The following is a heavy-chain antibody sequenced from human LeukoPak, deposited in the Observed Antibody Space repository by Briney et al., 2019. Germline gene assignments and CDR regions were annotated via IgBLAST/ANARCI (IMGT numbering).Heavy chain of an antibody. J-gene: IGHJ5*02. CDR1: GFTFSRYT. D-gene: IGHD2-15*01. CDR3: ARVPPVVVAATRNYNWFDP. Sequence: KPGGSLRLSCAASGFTFSRYTMNWVRQAPGKGLEWVSSISSSSLYIYYADSMKGRFTISRDNAKNSLYLQINSLRAEDTAVYYCARVPPVVVAATRNYNWFDPWGQGTLVTVSS. CDR2: ISSSSLYI. V-gene: IGHV3-21*01.